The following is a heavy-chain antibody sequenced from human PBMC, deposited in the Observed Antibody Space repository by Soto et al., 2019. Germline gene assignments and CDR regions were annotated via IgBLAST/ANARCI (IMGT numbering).Heavy chain of an antibody. J-gene: IGHJ5*02. CDR1: GGSISSGDYY. CDR2: IYYSGST. V-gene: IGHV4-30-4*01. Sequence: ASETLSLTCTVSGGSISSGDYYWSWIRQPPGKGLEWIGYIYYSGSTYYNPSLKSRVTISVDTSKTQFSLKLSSVTAADTAVFYCASFVDTAMVIGNWFDPWGQGTLVTVSS. CDR3: ASFVDTAMVIGNWFDP. D-gene: IGHD5-18*01.